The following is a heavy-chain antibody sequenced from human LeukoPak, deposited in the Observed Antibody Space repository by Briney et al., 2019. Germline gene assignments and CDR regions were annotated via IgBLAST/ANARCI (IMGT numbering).Heavy chain of an antibody. CDR2: IYYSGRT. CDR3: ARGALYGDVPRHVHVWYFDY. D-gene: IGHD4-17*01. Sequence: SETLSLTCTASGDSISSGDYYWNWIRQSPGKGLEWIGYIYYSGRTYYNPSLESRITISVDTSKNQFSLKLSSVTAADTAVYFCARGALYGDVPRHVHVWYFDYWGQGTLVTVSS. CDR1: GDSISSGDYY. J-gene: IGHJ4*02. V-gene: IGHV4-30-4*01.